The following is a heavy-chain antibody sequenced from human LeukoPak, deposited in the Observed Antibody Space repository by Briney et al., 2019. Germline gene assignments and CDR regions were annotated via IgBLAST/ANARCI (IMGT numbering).Heavy chain of an antibody. Sequence: SATLSLTCTASGGSFSSGSYYWGWNPQPPGNGLVWIGYTGASGSTNYNPSLKSRVTISADTSKNQFSLNLSSVTAADTAVYYCAREEWLSAFHIWGQGTMVTVSS. CDR1: GGSFSSGSYY. CDR3: AREEWLSAFHI. V-gene: IGHV4-61*01. CDR2: TGASGST. D-gene: IGHD6-19*01. J-gene: IGHJ3*02.